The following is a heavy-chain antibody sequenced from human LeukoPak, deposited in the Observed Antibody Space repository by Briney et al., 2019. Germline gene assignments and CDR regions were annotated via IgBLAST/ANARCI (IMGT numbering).Heavy chain of an antibody. Sequence: SETLSLTCTVSGYSISSGHYWGWIRQPPGKELGWIGGIYHSGNSYYNPSLKSRVTISVDTSKNQFSLKLSSVTAADTAVYYCARLWFGDFGGIDYWGQGIQVTVSS. CDR1: GYSISSGHY. J-gene: IGHJ4*02. V-gene: IGHV4-38-2*02. CDR3: ARLWFGDFGGIDY. CDR2: IYHSGNS. D-gene: IGHD3-10*01.